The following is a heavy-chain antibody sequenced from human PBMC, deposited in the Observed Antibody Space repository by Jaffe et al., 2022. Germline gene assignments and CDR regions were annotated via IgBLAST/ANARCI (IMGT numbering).Heavy chain of an antibody. J-gene: IGHJ4*02. CDR2: ISSSSSYI. Sequence: EVQLVESGGGLVKPGGSLRLSCAASGFTFSSYSMNWVRQAPGKGLEWVSSISSSSSYIYYADSVKGRFTISRDNAKNSLYLQMNSLRAEDTAVYYCARDSLGELSLGGPEFDYWGQGTLVTVSS. CDR1: GFTFSSYS. CDR3: ARDSLGELSLGGPEFDY. V-gene: IGHV3-21*01. D-gene: IGHD3-16*01.